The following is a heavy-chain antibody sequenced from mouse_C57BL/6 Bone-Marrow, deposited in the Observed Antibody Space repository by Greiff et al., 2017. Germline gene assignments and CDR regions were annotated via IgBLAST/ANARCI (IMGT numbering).Heavy chain of an antibody. CDR2: IYPGDGDT. V-gene: IGHV1-82*01. CDR1: GYAFSSSW. J-gene: IGHJ4*01. CDR3: ARTGFFQDY. Sequence: VQLQQSGPELVKPGASVKISCKASGYAFSSSWMNWVKQRPGKGLEWIGRIYPGDGDTNYNGKFKGKATLTADKSSSTAYMQLSSLTSEDSAVYFCARTGFFQDYWGQGTSVTVSS.